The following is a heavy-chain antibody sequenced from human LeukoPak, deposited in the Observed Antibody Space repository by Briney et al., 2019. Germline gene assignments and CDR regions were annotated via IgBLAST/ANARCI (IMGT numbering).Heavy chain of an antibody. CDR2: ITSAGGT. V-gene: IGHV4-4*07. CDR3: AREGLKLPHNWFDP. Sequence: SETLSLTCTVSGGSISPYFWSWIRQPPGKGLEWIGRITSAGGTVYNPSLRGRVTMSLDTSKNQFSLILNSVTASDTALYYCAREGLKLPHNWFDPWGQGTLVTVSS. J-gene: IGHJ5*02. CDR1: GGSISPYF.